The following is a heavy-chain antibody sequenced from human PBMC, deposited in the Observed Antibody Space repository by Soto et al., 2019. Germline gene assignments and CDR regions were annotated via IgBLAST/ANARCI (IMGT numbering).Heavy chain of an antibody. CDR2: IYYSGST. CDR1: GGSISSYY. D-gene: IGHD3-9*01. CDR3: ARRRYLDWGWEY. J-gene: IGHJ4*02. Sequence: PSETLSLTCTVSGGSISSYYWSWIRQPPGKGLEWIGYIYYSGSTNYNPSLKSRVTISVDTSKNQFSLKLSSVTVEDTAVYYCARRRYLDWGWEYWGQGTLVTVSS. V-gene: IGHV4-59*08.